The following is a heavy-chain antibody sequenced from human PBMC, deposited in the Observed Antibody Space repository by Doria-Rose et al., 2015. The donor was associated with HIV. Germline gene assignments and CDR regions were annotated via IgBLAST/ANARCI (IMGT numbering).Heavy chain of an antibody. CDR2: IFSDDER. J-gene: IGHJ4*02. V-gene: IGHV2-26*01. CDR3: ARIKSSRWYHKYYFDF. CDR1: GVSLSSPGMG. D-gene: IGHD6-13*01. Sequence: QVTLKESGPVLVKPTETLTLTCTVSGVSLSSPGMGVSWIRQPPGKALEWLANIFSDDERSDKTPLKSRLTISRGTSKSQVVLTMTDMDPVDTATYYCARIKSSRWYHKYYFDFWGQGTLVIVSA.